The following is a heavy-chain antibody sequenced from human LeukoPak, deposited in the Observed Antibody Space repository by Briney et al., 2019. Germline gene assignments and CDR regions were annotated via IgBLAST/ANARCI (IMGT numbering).Heavy chain of an antibody. CDR1: GFTFDDYA. Sequence: GGSLRLSCAASGFTFDDYAMHWVRQAPGKGLEWVSGISWNSGSIGYADSVKGRFTISGDNAKNSLYLQMNSLRAEDTALYYCAKDFGSYYESYFDYWGQGTLVTVSS. D-gene: IGHD1-26*01. V-gene: IGHV3-9*01. CDR2: ISWNSGSI. J-gene: IGHJ4*02. CDR3: AKDFGSYYESYFDY.